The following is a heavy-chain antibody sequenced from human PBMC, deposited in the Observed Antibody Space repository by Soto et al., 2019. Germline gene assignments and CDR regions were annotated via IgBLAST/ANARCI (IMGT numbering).Heavy chain of an antibody. CDR3: ARSRYDILTGYDYGMDV. V-gene: IGHV4-31*03. CDR1: GGSISSGFYY. Sequence: SETMSLTCTVSGGSISSGFYYWSWIHKHPGKGLEWIGYIYYSGSTYYNPSLKSRVTISVDTSKNQFSLKLSSVTAADTAVYYCARSRYDILTGYDYGMDVWGQGTTVTVSS. J-gene: IGHJ6*02. D-gene: IGHD3-9*01. CDR2: IYYSGST.